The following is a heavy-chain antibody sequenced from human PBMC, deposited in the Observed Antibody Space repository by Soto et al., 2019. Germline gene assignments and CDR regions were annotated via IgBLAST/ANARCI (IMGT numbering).Heavy chain of an antibody. CDR1: GYSFTSYW. CDR3: ARRGYSGYDSYYYVMDV. V-gene: IGHV5-51*01. Sequence: GSLKISCKGSGYSFTSYWIGWVRQMPGKGLEWMGIIYPGDSDTRYSPSFQGQVTISADKSISTAYLQWSSLKASDTAMYYCARRGYSGYDSYYYVMDVWGQGTTVIVSS. CDR2: IYPGDSDT. J-gene: IGHJ6*02. D-gene: IGHD5-12*01.